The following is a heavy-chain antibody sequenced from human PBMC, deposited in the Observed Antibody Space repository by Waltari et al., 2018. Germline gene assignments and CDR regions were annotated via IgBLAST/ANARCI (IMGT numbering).Heavy chain of an antibody. CDR2: IKQDGREK. Sequence: EVQLVESGGGLVQPGGSLRLSCAASGSTFSSYCMSWGRQAPGEGVEWVGNIKQDGREKYYVDSGKSRFTISRDNAKNSLYLQMNSLRAEDTAVYYCARLRADDYFDYWGQGTLVTVSS. CDR1: GSTFSSYC. J-gene: IGHJ4*02. CDR3: ARLRADDYFDY. V-gene: IGHV3-7*01.